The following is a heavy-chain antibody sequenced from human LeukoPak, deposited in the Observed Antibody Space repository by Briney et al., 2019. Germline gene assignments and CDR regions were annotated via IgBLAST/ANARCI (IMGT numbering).Heavy chain of an antibody. J-gene: IGHJ3*02. D-gene: IGHD3-22*01. CDR3: ARDLTNYYDSSGDDAFDI. Sequence: TSGTLSLTCTVSCGSISSYYWSWIRQPPGKGLEWIGYIYYSGSTNYNPSLKSRVTISVDTSKNQFSLKLSSVTAADTAVYYCARDLTNYYDSSGDDAFDIWGQGTMVTVSS. CDR1: CGSISSYY. V-gene: IGHV4-59*01. CDR2: IYYSGST.